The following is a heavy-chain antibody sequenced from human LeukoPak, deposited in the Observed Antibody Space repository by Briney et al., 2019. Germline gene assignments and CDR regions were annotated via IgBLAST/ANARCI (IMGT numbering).Heavy chain of an antibody. D-gene: IGHD1-26*01. J-gene: IGHJ5*02. CDR1: GGSISSGSYY. Sequence: SETLSLTCSVSGGSISSGSYYWSWIRQPPGKGLEWIGEGDERGGTKYNPSLKSRVTISADTSRNQFSLKLKSVTAADTAVYYCAKNGQSGFSFDPWGQGTLVTVSS. CDR3: AKNGQSGFSFDP. V-gene: IGHV4-39*07. CDR2: GDERGGT.